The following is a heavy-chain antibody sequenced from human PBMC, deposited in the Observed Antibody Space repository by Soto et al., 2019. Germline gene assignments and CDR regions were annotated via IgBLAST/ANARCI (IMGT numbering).Heavy chain of an antibody. CDR1: GDSINNDY. CDR3: AKGAGPPWFDP. Sequence: QVHLQESGPGLVKPSETLSLTCTVSGDSINNDYWWGWIRQPAGKGLEWVGRVQANGNSNYNPSLKSRVTMSVDRSMNQYSLKVRSVTAADTAVYYCAKGAGPPWFDPWGHGTLVTVSS. V-gene: IGHV4-4*07. CDR2: VQANGNS. J-gene: IGHJ5*02.